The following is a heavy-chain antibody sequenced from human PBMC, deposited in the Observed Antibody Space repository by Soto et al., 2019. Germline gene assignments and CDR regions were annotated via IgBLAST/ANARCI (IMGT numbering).Heavy chain of an antibody. J-gene: IGHJ3*02. D-gene: IGHD3-3*01. Sequence: QLHLVQSGAVVKKPGASVTASCSASGYPVTAYYMHWVRQAPGRGLEWMGGINPATGAAKYTQTFQGRVTRTRDTSTSTVCMELSGLTSEDTAVFYCARGGGVGVAGSAAFDMWGQGTLVTVSS. CDR3: ARGGGVGVAGSAAFDM. V-gene: IGHV1-2*02. CDR2: INPATGAA. CDR1: GYPVTAYY.